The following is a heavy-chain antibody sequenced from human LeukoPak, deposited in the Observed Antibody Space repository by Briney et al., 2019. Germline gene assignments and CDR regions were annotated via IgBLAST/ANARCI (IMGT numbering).Heavy chain of an antibody. CDR2: IRYDGSNK. V-gene: IGHV3-30*02. D-gene: IGHD6-6*01. J-gene: IGHJ3*02. CDR3: ARDSYSSSSDDAFDI. Sequence: PGGSLRPSCAASGFTFSSYGMHWVRQAPGKGLEWVAFIRYDGSNKYYADSVKGRFTISRDNSKNSLYLQMNSLRAEDTAVYYCARDSYSSSSDDAFDIWGQGTMVTVSS. CDR1: GFTFSSYG.